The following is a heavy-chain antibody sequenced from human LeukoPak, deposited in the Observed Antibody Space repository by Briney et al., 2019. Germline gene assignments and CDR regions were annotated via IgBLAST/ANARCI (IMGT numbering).Heavy chain of an antibody. Sequence: PGRSLRLSCAASGFTFSDDYMSWIRQAPGKGLEWVSYISSSGSTRYYADTVKGRFTISRDNAKNSLYLQMNSLRAEDTAVYYCATTGGYSSGWYGPDYWGQGTLVTVSS. V-gene: IGHV3-11*01. CDR3: ATTGGYSSGWYGPDY. CDR1: GFTFSDDY. CDR2: ISSSGSTR. D-gene: IGHD6-19*01. J-gene: IGHJ4*02.